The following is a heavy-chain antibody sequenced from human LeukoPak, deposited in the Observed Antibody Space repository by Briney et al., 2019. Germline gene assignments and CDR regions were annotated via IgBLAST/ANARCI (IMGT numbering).Heavy chain of an antibody. V-gene: IGHV1-69*06. Sequence: SVKVSCKASGGTFSNYAISWVRQAPGQGLEWMGGIIPIFGTANYAQKFRGRVTITADKSTRTAYMELSSLRSEDTAVYYCAREGEYYSESGNLVDASDVWGQGTMVIVSA. CDR3: AREGEYYSESGNLVDASDV. CDR2: IIPIFGTA. J-gene: IGHJ3*01. D-gene: IGHD3-10*01. CDR1: GGTFSNYA.